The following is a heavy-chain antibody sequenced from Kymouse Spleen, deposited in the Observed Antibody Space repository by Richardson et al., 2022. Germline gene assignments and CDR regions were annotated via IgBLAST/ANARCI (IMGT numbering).Heavy chain of an antibody. CDR1: GFTFSSYS. CDR2: ISSSSSYI. V-gene: IGHV3-21*03. Sequence: EVQLVESGGGLVKPGGSLRLSCAASGFTFSSYSMNWVRQAPGKGLEWVSSISSSSSYIYYADSVKGRFTISRDNAKNSLYLQMNSLRAEDTAVYYCARDSPNWNYFDYWGQGTLVTVSS. CDR3: ARDSPNWNYFDY. D-gene: IGHD1-20*01,IGHD1-7*01,IGHD7-27*02. J-gene: IGHJ4*02.